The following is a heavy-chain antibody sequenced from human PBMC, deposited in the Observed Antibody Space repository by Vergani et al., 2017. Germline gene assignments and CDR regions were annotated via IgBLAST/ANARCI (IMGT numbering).Heavy chain of an antibody. J-gene: IGHJ2*01. V-gene: IGHV4-38-2*02. CDR3: ARSQGDYWYFDL. D-gene: IGHD2-21*01. CDR2: LHHNGAT. Sequence: QVQLKESGPGLVKPSETLSLTCTVSNFFISSNAYYWGWIRQAPGRGLEWIGSLHHNGATSHNPSLRSRVTMSVDTSKNPFSLSLNSVTAADTAIYYCARSQGDYWYFDLWGPGSLVTVSS. CDR1: NFFISSNAYY.